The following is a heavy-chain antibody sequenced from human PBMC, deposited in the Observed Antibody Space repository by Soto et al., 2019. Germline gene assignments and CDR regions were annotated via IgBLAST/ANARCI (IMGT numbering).Heavy chain of an antibody. D-gene: IGHD4-4*01. CDR3: ARRRLGTVTAYYFDY. Sequence: GESLKISCKGSGYSFTSYWIGWVRQMPGKGLEWMGIIYPGDSDTRYSPSFQGQVTISADKSISTAYLQWSSLKASDTAMYYCARRRLGTVTAYYFDYWGQGTLVTVSS. CDR1: GYSFTSYW. V-gene: IGHV5-51*01. J-gene: IGHJ4*02. CDR2: IYPGDSDT.